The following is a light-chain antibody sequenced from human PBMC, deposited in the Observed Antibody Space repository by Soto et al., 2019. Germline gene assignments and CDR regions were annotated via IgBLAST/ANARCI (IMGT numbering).Light chain of an antibody. Sequence: IVLTQAPATLSLSPGERATLSCRASQTVSSSLAWYQQKPGQAPRLLIYSASRRATGFPARFSGSGSGTDFTLTISSLQSEDFAVYYCQQYDNWPWTFGQGTKVDI. J-gene: IGKJ1*01. CDR3: QQYDNWPWT. CDR1: QTVSSS. CDR2: SAS. V-gene: IGKV3-15*01.